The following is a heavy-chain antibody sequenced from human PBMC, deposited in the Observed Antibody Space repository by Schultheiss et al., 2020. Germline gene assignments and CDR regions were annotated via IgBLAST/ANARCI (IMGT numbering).Heavy chain of an antibody. CDR1: GYTFTSYG. J-gene: IGHJ4*02. CDR3: ARESQELRFYDY. CDR2: ISAYSGDV. D-gene: IGHD3-3*01. V-gene: IGHV1-18*01. Sequence: ASVKVSCKASGYTFTSYGISWVRQAPGQGLEWMGWISAYSGDVYYARNFQGRVTMTTDTSTSTGHMDLRSLRSDDTAMYYCARESQELRFYDYWGQGTLVNVSS.